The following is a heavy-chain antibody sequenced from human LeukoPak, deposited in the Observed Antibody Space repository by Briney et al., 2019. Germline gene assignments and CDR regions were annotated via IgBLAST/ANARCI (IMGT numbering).Heavy chain of an antibody. D-gene: IGHD6-19*01. CDR1: GFTFSNYA. Sequence: GGSLRLSCAASGFTFSNYAMSWVRQAPGKWLEWVSIISGGGDRAYYADSVKGLFTISRDNSKNTLYLQMSSLRADDTAIYYCAKGGWAGRSIDSWGQGTLVTVSS. V-gene: IGHV3-23*01. CDR3: AKGGWAGRSIDS. CDR2: ISGGGDRA. J-gene: IGHJ4*02.